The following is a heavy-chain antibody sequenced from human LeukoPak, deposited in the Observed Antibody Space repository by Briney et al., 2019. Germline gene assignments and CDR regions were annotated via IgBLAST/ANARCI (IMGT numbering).Heavy chain of an antibody. D-gene: IGHD2-2*01. CDR1: GFTFSSYG. Sequence: GGSLRLSCAASGFTFSSYGMHWVRQAPGKGLEWVAVISYDGSNKYYADSVKGRFTISRDNSKNTLYLQMNSLKTEDTAVYYCTTDSVQLLHYYYYYMDVWGKGTTVTVSS. CDR3: TTDSVQLLHYYYYYMDV. CDR2: ISYDGSNK. J-gene: IGHJ6*03. V-gene: IGHV3-30*03.